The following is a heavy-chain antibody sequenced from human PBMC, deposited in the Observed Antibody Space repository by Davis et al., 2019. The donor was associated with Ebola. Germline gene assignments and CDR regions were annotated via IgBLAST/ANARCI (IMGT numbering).Heavy chain of an antibody. D-gene: IGHD3-3*01. Sequence: QVSCKGSGYSFTSYWIGWVRQTPGKGLEWMGIIYPGDSDTSYRPSFQGQVTISADKSISTAYLQWSSLKASDTAMYYCARVSRPYYDFWSGYDYYYGMDVWGQGTTVTVSS. J-gene: IGHJ6*02. V-gene: IGHV5-51*01. CDR2: IYPGDSDT. CDR1: GYSFTSYW. CDR3: ARVSRPYYDFWSGYDYYYGMDV.